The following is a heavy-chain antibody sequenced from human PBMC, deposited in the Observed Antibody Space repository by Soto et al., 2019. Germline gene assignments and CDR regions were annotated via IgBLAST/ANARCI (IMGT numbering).Heavy chain of an antibody. Sequence: GASVKVSCKASGYTFTSYAMHWVRQAPGQRLEWMGWINAGNGNTKYAQKLQGRVTMTTDTSTSTAYMELRSLRSDDTAVYYCARRAPPMDVWGQGTTVTVSS. V-gene: IGHV1-3*01. J-gene: IGHJ6*02. CDR3: ARRAPPMDV. CDR1: GYTFTSYA. CDR2: INAGNGNT.